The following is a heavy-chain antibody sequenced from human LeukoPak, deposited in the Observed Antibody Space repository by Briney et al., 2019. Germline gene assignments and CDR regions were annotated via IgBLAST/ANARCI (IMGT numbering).Heavy chain of an antibody. Sequence: GSLRLSCSASGFTFSNFPMHWVRQAPGKGLEYVSAVSSDGGSTYYADSVRGRFTISRDNSKNTLSLQMGSLRAEDTAVYYCVKAILFGSVSYYADWGQGTLVTVFS. CDR1: GFTFSNFP. CDR3: VKAILFGSVSYYAD. CDR2: VSSDGGST. D-gene: IGHD3-22*01. J-gene: IGHJ4*02. V-gene: IGHV3-64D*09.